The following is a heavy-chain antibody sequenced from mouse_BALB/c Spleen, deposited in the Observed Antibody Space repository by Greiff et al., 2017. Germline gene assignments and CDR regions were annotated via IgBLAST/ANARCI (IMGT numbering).Heavy chain of an antibody. J-gene: IGHJ3*01. CDR1: GFTFNTYA. Sequence: EVMLVESGGGLVQPKGSLKLSCAASGFTFNTYAMNWVRQAPGKGLEWVARIRSKSNNYATYYADSVKDRFTISRDDSQSMLYLQMNNLKTEDTAMYYCVKKGFAYWGQGTLVTVSA. CDR3: VKKGFAY. V-gene: IGHV10-1*02. CDR2: IRSKSNNYAT.